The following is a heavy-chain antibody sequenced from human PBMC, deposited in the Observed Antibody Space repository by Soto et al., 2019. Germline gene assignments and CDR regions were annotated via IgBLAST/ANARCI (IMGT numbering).Heavy chain of an antibody. CDR3: ARQGFGQLHGLVDV. Sequence: QVQLQESGPGLVKPSETLSLTCSVSGGSITSHYCSWFRQPPGKGLEWIGYIHHSGSTSYNPSLKSRVTMSVDTSKNQFSLKVSSVTAADTALHYCARQGFGQLHGLVDVWGPGTTVTVSS. CDR2: IHHSGST. D-gene: IGHD3-10*01. CDR1: GGSITSHY. J-gene: IGHJ6*02. V-gene: IGHV4-59*08.